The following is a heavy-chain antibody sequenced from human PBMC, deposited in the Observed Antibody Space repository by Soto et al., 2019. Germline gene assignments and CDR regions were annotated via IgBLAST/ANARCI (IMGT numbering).Heavy chain of an antibody. Sequence: GASVKVSCKASGYTFTSYYMHWVRQAPGQGLEWMGIINPSGGSTSYAQKFQGRVTMTRDTSTSTVYMELSSLRSEDTAVYYCAREDSLSTPGTTPGPTEIDYWGQGTLVTVPQ. D-gene: IGHD1-1*01. CDR2: INPSGGST. V-gene: IGHV1-46*03. J-gene: IGHJ4*02. CDR3: AREDSLSTPGTTPGPTEIDY. CDR1: GYTFTSYY.